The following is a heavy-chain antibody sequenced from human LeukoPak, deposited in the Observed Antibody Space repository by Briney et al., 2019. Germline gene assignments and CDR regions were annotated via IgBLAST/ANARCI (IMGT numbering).Heavy chain of an antibody. CDR2: ISGSGGST. CDR3: AKNIIVVVAATLDY. V-gene: IGHV3-23*01. D-gene: IGHD2-15*01. J-gene: IGHJ4*02. Sequence: GGSLRLSCAASGFTFSSYAMSWVRQAPGKGLEWVSAISGSGGSTYYADSVKGRFTISRDNSKNTLYLQMNSPRAEDTAVYYCAKNIIVVVAATLDYWGQGTLVTVSS. CDR1: GFTFSSYA.